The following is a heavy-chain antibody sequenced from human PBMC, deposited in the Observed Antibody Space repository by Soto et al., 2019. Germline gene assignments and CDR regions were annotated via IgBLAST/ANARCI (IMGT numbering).Heavy chain of an antibody. D-gene: IGHD1-1*01. CDR1: GYTFSDYY. V-gene: IGHV1-2*02. CDR2: INPNSGGT. J-gene: IGHJ4*02. Sequence: QVQLVQSGAEVRKPGASVKVSRKASGYTFSDYYIHWVRQAPGQGLEWMGWINPNSGGTKYAPKFQGGVTMARDTSITTAYMELSRLRSGDTAVYYCAREPATATPEGVDFWGQGTLVTVSS. CDR3: AREPATATPEGVDF.